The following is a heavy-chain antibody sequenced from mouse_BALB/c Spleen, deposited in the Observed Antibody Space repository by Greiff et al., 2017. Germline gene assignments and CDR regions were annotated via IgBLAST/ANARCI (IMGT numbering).Heavy chain of an antibody. CDR2: IRSKSNNYAT. CDR1: GFTFNTYA. CDR3: VRGYYGSSYNYAMDY. J-gene: IGHJ4*01. V-gene: IGHV10-1*02. D-gene: IGHD1-1*01. Sequence: DVHLVESGGGLVQPKGSLKLSCAASGFTFNTYAMNWVRQAPGKGLEWVARIRSKSNNYATYYADSVKDRFTISRDDSQSMLYLQMNNLKTEDTAMYYCVRGYYGSSYNYAMDYWGQGTSVTVSS.